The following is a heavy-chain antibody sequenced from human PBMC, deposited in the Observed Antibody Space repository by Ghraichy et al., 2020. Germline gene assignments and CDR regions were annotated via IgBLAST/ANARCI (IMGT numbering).Heavy chain of an antibody. CDR3: AKSFYTNYYYDY. J-gene: IGHJ4*02. CDR2: IRYDGSNK. CDR1: GFIFSSSG. Sequence: GGSLRLSCAASGFIFSSSGMHWVRQAPGKGLEWVAFIRYDGSNKYYADSVKGRFTISRDNSKNTLYLQMNSLRAEDTAMYYCAKSFYTNYYYDYWGQGTLVTVSS. V-gene: IGHV3-30*02. D-gene: IGHD4-11*01.